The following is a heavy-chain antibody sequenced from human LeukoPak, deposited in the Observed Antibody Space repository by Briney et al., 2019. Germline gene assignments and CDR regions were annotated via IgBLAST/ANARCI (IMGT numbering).Heavy chain of an antibody. J-gene: IGHJ4*02. CDR3: ARDDHGDYFDY. CDR2: IYYSGST. V-gene: IGHV4-59*01. Sequence: SETLSLTCTVSGGSISSYYWSWIRQPPGKGLEWIGYIYYSGSTNYNPSLKSRVTISVDTSKNQFSLKLSSVTAADTAVYYCARDDHGDYFDYWGQGTLVTVSP. CDR1: GGSISSYY. D-gene: IGHD4-17*01.